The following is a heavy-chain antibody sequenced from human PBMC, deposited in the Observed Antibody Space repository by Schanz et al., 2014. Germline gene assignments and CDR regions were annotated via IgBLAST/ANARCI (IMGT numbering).Heavy chain of an antibody. CDR2: INPDGSGK. D-gene: IGHD2-15*01. J-gene: IGHJ4*02. Sequence: VQLVESGGGVVQRGGSLRLSCAASGFIFSNYGMHWVRQAPGKGLESVAKINPDGSGKYYVVSVEGRFTISRDNVKNSLYLHMNSLTAEDTAVYYCASENWWSVDYWGQGALVTVSS. CDR1: GFIFSNYG. CDR3: ASENWWSVDY. V-gene: IGHV3-7*01.